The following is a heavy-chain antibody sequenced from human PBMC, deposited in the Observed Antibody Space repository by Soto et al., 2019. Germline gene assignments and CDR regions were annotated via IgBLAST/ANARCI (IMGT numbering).Heavy chain of an antibody. J-gene: IGHJ3*01. D-gene: IGHD1-26*01. V-gene: IGHV1-18*01. CDR1: GYTFINYG. CDR2: LSAYNGDT. CDR3: ARWSAIVGGAEALDV. Sequence: QVQLVQSGAEVKKPGASVRVSCKTSGYTFINYGITWVGQAPGQGLEWMGWLSAYNGDTSSSEKLQDRFTMTTDTSTNTVYMDLRSQTSDDTAVYYCARWSAIVGGAEALDVWGQGTMVTISS.